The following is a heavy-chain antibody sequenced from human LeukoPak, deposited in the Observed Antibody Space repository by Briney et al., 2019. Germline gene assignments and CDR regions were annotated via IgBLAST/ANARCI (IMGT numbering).Heavy chain of an antibody. CDR2: IYYSGST. Sequence: SETLSLTCTVSGGSISSSSYYWGWIRQPPEKGLEWIGSIYYSGSTYYNPSLKSRVTISVDTSKNQFSLKLSSVTAADTAVYYCARRGYYGSGSFDYWGQGTLVTVSS. V-gene: IGHV4-39*01. D-gene: IGHD3-10*01. J-gene: IGHJ4*02. CDR1: GGSISSSSYY. CDR3: ARRGYYGSGSFDY.